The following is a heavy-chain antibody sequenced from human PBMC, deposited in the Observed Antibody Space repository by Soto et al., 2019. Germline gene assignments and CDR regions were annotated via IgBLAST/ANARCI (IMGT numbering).Heavy chain of an antibody. CDR1: GVYISTYH. CDR2: MHTSGSI. CDR3: ARDEYGYGDSYDS. D-gene: IGHD5-12*01. Sequence: SDTQTLTCIVSGVYISTYHWSWIRQPAGKGLEWIGRMHTSGSINYNPSLKSLGSMSVDTSKIHFSMKVSSVTAADTAVYYCARDEYGYGDSYDSWGQGTLVTVSS. V-gene: IGHV4-4*07. J-gene: IGHJ4*02.